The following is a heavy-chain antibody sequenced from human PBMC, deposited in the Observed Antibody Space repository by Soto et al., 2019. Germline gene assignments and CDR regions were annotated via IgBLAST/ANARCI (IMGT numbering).Heavy chain of an antibody. V-gene: IGHV3-74*01. J-gene: IGHJ6*02. CDR3: ASQGLYYYGLDV. Sequence: GGSLRLSCAASGFPFSTYWMHWVRQAPGKGPVWVSRINNDGSTTRYADSVKGRFTISRDNAKKTLYLQMNSLRAEDTAVYYCASQGLYYYGLDVWGPGTTVTV. CDR1: GFPFSTYW. CDR2: INNDGSTT.